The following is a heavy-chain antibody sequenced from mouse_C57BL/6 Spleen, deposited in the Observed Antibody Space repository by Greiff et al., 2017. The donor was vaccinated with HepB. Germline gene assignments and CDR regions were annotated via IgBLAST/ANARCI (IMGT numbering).Heavy chain of an antibody. Sequence: VQLQQPGAELVKPGASVKMSCKASSYTFTSYWITWVKQRPGQGLEWIGDIYPGSGSTNYNEKFKSKATLTVDTSSSTAYMQLSSLTSEDSAVYYCARGDYSNYVSYAMDYWGQGTSVTVSS. J-gene: IGHJ4*01. CDR2: IYPGSGST. CDR3: ARGDYSNYVSYAMDY. CDR1: SYTFTSYW. V-gene: IGHV1-55*01. D-gene: IGHD2-5*01.